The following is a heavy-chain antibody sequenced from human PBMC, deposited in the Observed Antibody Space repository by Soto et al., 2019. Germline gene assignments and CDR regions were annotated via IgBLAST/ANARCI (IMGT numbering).Heavy chain of an antibody. CDR3: ARGGQGMTTGDWFDP. Sequence: SETLSLTCTVSGGSIGSYYWSWIRQPPGKGLEWIGYIYYSGSTYYNPSLKSRVTISVDTSKNQFSLKLSSVTAADTAVYYCARGGQGMTTGDWFDPWGQGTLVTVSS. V-gene: IGHV4-59*12. CDR1: GGSIGSYY. D-gene: IGHD4-17*01. J-gene: IGHJ5*02. CDR2: IYYSGST.